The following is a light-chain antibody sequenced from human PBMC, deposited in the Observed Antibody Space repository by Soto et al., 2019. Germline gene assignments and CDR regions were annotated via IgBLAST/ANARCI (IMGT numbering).Light chain of an antibody. CDR3: QQSNSFTFT. CDR2: AAS. J-gene: IGKJ3*01. V-gene: IGKV1-12*01. Sequence: DLQMTQSPSSVSASVGDRVTITCRASQGVSSWLAWYQQKPGEAPKLLSYAASSLQSGVPSRCSGSGSGTAFTLTISSLQPEDFATYYCQQSNSFTFTFGPGTKVDIK. CDR1: QGVSSW.